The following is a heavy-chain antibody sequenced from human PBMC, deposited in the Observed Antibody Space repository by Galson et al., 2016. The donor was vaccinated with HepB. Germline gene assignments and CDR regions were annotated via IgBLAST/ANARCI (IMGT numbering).Heavy chain of an antibody. D-gene: IGHD2-8*02. Sequence: SLRLSCAASGFTSINAWMSWFRQAPGKGLEWVGRIRSKSDGGRKDYAAPVKGKFTISRDESQNRLYLQMTSQKTEDTAMYFCTKVEVYCIGGVCQSWFDPWGQGTLVTVSA. CDR1: GFTSINAW. J-gene: IGHJ5*02. V-gene: IGHV3-15*01. CDR3: TKVEVYCIGGVCQSWFDP. CDR2: IRSKSDGGRK.